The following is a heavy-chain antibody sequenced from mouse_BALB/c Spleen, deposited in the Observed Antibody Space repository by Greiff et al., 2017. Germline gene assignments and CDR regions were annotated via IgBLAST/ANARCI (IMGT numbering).Heavy chain of an antibody. D-gene: IGHD2-2*01. CDR2: ISNLAYSI. V-gene: IGHV5-15*02. CDR3: ARAIYYGYDQNYFDY. CDR1: GFTFSDYG. J-gene: IGHJ2*01. Sequence: EVKLVESGGGLVQPGGSRKLSCAASGFTFSDYGMAWVRQAPGKGPEWVAFISNLAYSIYYADTVTGRFTISRENAKNTLYLEMSSLRSEDTAMYYCARAIYYGYDQNYFDYWGQGTTLTVSS.